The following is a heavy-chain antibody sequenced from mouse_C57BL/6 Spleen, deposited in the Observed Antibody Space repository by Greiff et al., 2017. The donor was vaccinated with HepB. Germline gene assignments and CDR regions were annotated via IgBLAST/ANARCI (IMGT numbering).Heavy chain of an antibody. CDR1: GYTFTDYY. V-gene: IGHV1-26*01. CDR2: INPNNGGT. J-gene: IGHJ3*01. D-gene: IGHD4-1*01. Sequence: VQLQQSGPELVKPGASVKISCKASGYTFTDYYMNWVKQSHGKSLEWIGDINPNNGGTSYNQKFKGKATLTVDKSSSTAYMELRSLTSEDSAVYYCAREAGLGLAWFAYWGQGTLVTVSA. CDR3: AREAGLGLAWFAY.